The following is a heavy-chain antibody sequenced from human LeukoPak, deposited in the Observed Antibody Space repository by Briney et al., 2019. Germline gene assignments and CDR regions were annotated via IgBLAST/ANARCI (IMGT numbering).Heavy chain of an antibody. CDR3: AKGSTSCYNCYYYMDV. J-gene: IGHJ6*03. V-gene: IGHV3-11*01. Sequence: GGSLRLSCAASGFTFSNAWMSWVRQAPGKGLEWVSYISSTAITINYADSVKGRFHISRDNVKNLLYLQMNSLRADDTAVYYCAKGSTSCYNCYYYMDVWGKGTTVTVSS. CDR2: ISSTAITI. D-gene: IGHD2-2*02. CDR1: GFTFSNAW.